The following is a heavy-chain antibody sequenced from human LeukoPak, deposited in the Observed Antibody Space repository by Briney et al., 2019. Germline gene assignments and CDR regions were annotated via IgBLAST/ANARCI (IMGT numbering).Heavy chain of an antibody. J-gene: IGHJ4*02. Sequence: PSETLSLTCTVSGGSISSSSYYWGWIRQPPGKGLEWIGEINHSGSTTNYNPSLKNRVTISVDMSKNQFSLKLTSVTAADAAVYYCARRRWGYGSGSYDYWGQGTLVTVSS. V-gene: IGHV4-39*07. CDR3: ARRRWGYGSGSYDY. CDR2: INHSGSTT. D-gene: IGHD3-10*01. CDR1: GGSISSSSYY.